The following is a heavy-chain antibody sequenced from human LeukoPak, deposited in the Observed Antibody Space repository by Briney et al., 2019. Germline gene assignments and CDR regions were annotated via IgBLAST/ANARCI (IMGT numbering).Heavy chain of an antibody. CDR1: GDSVSSNSAA. D-gene: IGHD2-21*02. Sequence: SQTLSLTCAISGDSVSSNSAAWNWIRQSPSRGLEWLGKTYYRSKWYNDYAESVKSRITINPDTSKNQFSLHLNSVTPEDTAVYYCARVMLGYGDTYYSGMDVWGQGTTVTVSS. CDR2: TYYRSKWYN. CDR3: ARVMLGYGDTYYSGMDV. J-gene: IGHJ6*02. V-gene: IGHV6-1*01.